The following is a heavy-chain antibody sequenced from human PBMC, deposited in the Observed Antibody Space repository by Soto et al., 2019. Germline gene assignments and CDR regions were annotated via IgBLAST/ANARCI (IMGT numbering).Heavy chain of an antibody. CDR1: SGSISSYF. CDR3: ARHGTSGFDY. CDR2: ISYNGNI. J-gene: IGHJ4*02. D-gene: IGHD3-10*01. Sequence: KTSATLSLTCTVSSGSISSYFWSWIRQPPEKGLEWIGDISYNGNINYNPSLKSRVTIFVDTSKTQFSLKLSHVSAADTAMYYCARHGTSGFDYWGQGTLVTVSS. V-gene: IGHV4-59*08.